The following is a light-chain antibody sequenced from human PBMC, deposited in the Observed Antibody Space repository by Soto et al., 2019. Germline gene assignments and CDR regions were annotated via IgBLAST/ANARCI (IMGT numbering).Light chain of an antibody. CDR1: SLHSNYA. CDR2: LNSDGSH. J-gene: IGLJ2*01. Sequence: QLVLTQSPSASASLGASVKLTCTLRSLHSNYAIAWHQQQPEKGSRYLMKLNSDGSHSKGDGIPDRFSGYSSGAERYLTISSLQSEDEADYYCQTWGTGIVVFGGGTKLIVL. CDR3: QTWGTGIVV. V-gene: IGLV4-69*01.